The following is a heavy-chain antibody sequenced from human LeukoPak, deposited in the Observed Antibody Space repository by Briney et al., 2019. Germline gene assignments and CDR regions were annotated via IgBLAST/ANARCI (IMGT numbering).Heavy chain of an antibody. Sequence: PGGSLRLSCAASGFTFSSYSMNWVRQAPGKGLEWVSSINSSSSYIYYADSVKGRFTISRDNAKNSLYLQMNSLRAEDTAVYYCATPPYYYDSSGYYPLDYWGQGTLVTVSS. J-gene: IGHJ4*02. CDR2: INSSSSYI. CDR1: GFTFSSYS. V-gene: IGHV3-21*01. D-gene: IGHD3-22*01. CDR3: ATPPYYYDSSGYYPLDY.